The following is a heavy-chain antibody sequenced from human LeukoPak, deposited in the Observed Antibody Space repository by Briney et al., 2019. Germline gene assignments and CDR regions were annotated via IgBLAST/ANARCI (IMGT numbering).Heavy chain of an antibody. Sequence: SGPTLVNPTQTLTLTCTFSGFSLSTSGVGVGWIRQPPGKALEWLALIYWNDDKRYSPSLKSRLTITKDTSKNQVVLTMTNMDPVDTATYYCAHRMSTLRFLEWSKALNWFDPWGQGTLVTVSS. CDR3: AHRMSTLRFLEWSKALNWFDP. CDR2: IYWNDDK. CDR1: GFSLSTSGVG. V-gene: IGHV2-5*01. D-gene: IGHD3-3*01. J-gene: IGHJ5*02.